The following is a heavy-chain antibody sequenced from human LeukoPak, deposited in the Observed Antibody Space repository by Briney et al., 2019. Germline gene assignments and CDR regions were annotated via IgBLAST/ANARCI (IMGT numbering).Heavy chain of an antibody. J-gene: IGHJ4*02. V-gene: IGHV1-2*06. CDR3: ASSSGYYETLDY. CDR1: GYTFTGYY. Sequence: ASVKVSCKASGYTFTGYYMHWVRQAPGQGLEWMGRINPNSGGTNYAQKFQGRVTMTRDTSISTAYMELSGLRSDDTAVYYCASSSGYYETLDYWGQGTLVTVSS. D-gene: IGHD3-22*01. CDR2: INPNSGGT.